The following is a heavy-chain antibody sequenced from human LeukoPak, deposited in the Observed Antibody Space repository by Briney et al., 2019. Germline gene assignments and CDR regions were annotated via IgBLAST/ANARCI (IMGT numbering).Heavy chain of an antibody. CDR1: GGSISTYY. J-gene: IGHJ4*02. CDR2: IYYSGST. CDR3: ARGYDSSGYWVSAFDY. Sequence: SETLSLTCTVSGGSISTYYWNWIRQPPGKGLEWIGYIYYSGSTNYSPSLKSRVTMSVDTSMHQFSLKLSSVTAADTAVYYCARGYDSSGYWVSAFDYWGQGTLVTVSS. D-gene: IGHD3-22*01. V-gene: IGHV4-59*08.